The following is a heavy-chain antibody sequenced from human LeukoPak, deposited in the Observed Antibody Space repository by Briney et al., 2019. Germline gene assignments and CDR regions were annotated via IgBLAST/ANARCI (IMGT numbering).Heavy chain of an antibody. CDR2: ISSSSSYI. CDR3: AGLAAAGTSFYGMDV. V-gene: IGHV3-21*01. J-gene: IGHJ6*04. CDR1: GFIFSSYS. Sequence: PGGSLRLSCATSGFIFSSYSMNWVRQAPGKGLEWVSSISSSSSYIYHADSVKGRFTISRDNAKNSLYLQMNSLRAEDTAMYYCAGLAAAGTSFYGMDVWGKGTTVTVSS. D-gene: IGHD6-13*01.